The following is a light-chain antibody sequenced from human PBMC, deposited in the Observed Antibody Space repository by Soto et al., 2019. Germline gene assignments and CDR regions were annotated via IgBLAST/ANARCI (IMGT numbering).Light chain of an antibody. CDR3: AQALQTVT. V-gene: IGKV2-28*01. Sequence: DIVLTQSPLSLPVTPGESASIYCKASQSLLLSSGNNYLDWYLQKPGQSPQLLIYLGSTRASRVPDRFSGSGSGTDSALIISTVEAEDVGVYYCAQALQTVTFGGGTKVEIK. CDR1: QSLLLSSGNNY. J-gene: IGKJ4*01. CDR2: LGS.